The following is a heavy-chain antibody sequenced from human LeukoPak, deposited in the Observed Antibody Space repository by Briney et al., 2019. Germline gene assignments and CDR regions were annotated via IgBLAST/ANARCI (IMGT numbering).Heavy chain of an antibody. V-gene: IGHV3-30*02. CDR3: ARNNYYGSGSYYVY. J-gene: IGHJ4*02. CDR1: GFTFSSYG. Sequence: GGSLRLSCAASGFTFSSYGMHWVRQAPGKGLEWVAFIRYDGSNKYYADSVKGRFTISRDNSKNTLYLQMNSLRAEDTAMYYCARNNYYGSGSYYVYWGQGTLVTVSS. CDR2: IRYDGSNK. D-gene: IGHD3-10*01.